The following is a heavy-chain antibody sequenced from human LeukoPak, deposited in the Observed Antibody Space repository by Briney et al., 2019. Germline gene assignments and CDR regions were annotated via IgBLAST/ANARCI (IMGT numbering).Heavy chain of an antibody. CDR3: AKEDVVVFPAAAYYFDC. Sequence: GFLRLSCAASGFTFSSYAMSWVRQAPGKGLEWVSAISGSGDTTYYADSVKGHFTISRDNSKNTLYLQMNSLRAEDTAVYYCAKEDVVVFPAAAYYFDCWGQGTLVTVSP. CDR1: GFTFSSYA. D-gene: IGHD2-2*01. V-gene: IGHV3-23*01. CDR2: ISGSGDTT. J-gene: IGHJ4*02.